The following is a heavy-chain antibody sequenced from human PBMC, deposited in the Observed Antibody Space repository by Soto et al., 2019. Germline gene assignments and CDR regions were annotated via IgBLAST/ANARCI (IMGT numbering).Heavy chain of an antibody. CDR1: GFTFTSYA. Sequence: EVQLLESGGGLVQPGGSLRLSCAASGFTFTSYAMTWVRQAPGRGLEWVSTVSADATTTYYADSVKGRFTISRDNSKNTVSLEMQSLTVEDTALYYCAKDRGRLVRGVILDFWGQGALVTVSS. D-gene: IGHD3-10*01. CDR2: VSADATTT. J-gene: IGHJ4*02. CDR3: AKDRGRLVRGVILDF. V-gene: IGHV3-23*01.